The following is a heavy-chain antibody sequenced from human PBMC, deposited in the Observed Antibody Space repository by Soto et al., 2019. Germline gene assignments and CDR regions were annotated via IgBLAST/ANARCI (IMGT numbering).Heavy chain of an antibody. CDR1: GFTFSSYA. Sequence: PGGSLRLSCAASGFTFSSYAMSWVRQAPGKGLEWVSAISGSGISTYYADSVKGRFTISKDNSKNTLYLQMNSLRAEDTAVYYCAYSSTPFDYWGQGTLVTVSS. CDR3: AYSSTPFDY. CDR2: ISGSGIST. V-gene: IGHV3-23*01. D-gene: IGHD6-13*01. J-gene: IGHJ4*02.